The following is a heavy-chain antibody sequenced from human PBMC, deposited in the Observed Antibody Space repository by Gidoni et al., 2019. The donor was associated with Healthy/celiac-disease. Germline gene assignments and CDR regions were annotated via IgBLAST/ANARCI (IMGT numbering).Heavy chain of an antibody. Sequence: EVQLLESGGGLVQPGGSLRLSCAASGFTFSSYAMSWVRQAPGKGLEWVSAISGSGGSTYYADSVKGRFTISRDNSKNTLYLQMNSLRAEDTAVYYCAKAHLPSSGWLREGPPHFDYWGQGTLVTVSS. D-gene: IGHD6-19*01. CDR2: ISGSGGST. V-gene: IGHV3-23*01. J-gene: IGHJ4*02. CDR3: AKAHLPSSGWLREGPPHFDY. CDR1: GFTFSSYA.